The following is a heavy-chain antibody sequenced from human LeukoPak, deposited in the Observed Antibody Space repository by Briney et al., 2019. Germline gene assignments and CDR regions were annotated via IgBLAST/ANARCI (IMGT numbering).Heavy chain of an antibody. D-gene: IGHD1-26*01. V-gene: IGHV1-2*02. CDR2: INPNSGAI. CDR3: ARRKVGPTNYYYGVDV. CDR1: GYTFIDFY. Sequence: GASVKVSCKASGYTFIDFYIHWVRQAPGQGLEWMGWINPNSGAIKYSQKFQGRVSMTRDTSISTAYMDLSSLRSDDTALYYCARRKVGPTNYYYGVDVWGQGTTVTVSS. J-gene: IGHJ6*02.